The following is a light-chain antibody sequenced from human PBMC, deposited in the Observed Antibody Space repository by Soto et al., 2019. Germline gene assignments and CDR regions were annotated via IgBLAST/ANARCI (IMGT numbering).Light chain of an antibody. CDR1: QSISSN. Sequence: EIVMTQSPATLSVSPGERATLSRRASQSISSNLAWYQQQPGQAPGLLIYGASTRATGIPARFSGSGSGTEFTLTISSLQSEDFAVYYCQQYNNWPRTFGQGTKADIK. J-gene: IGKJ1*01. CDR2: GAS. CDR3: QQYNNWPRT. V-gene: IGKV3-15*01.